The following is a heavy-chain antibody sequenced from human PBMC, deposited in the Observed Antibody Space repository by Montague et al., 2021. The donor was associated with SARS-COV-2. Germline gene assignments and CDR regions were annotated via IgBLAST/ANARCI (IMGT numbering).Heavy chain of an antibody. D-gene: IGHD3-3*01. CDR3: AGGADYDFWSGYLRYKWFDP. V-gene: IGHV4-34*01. J-gene: IGHJ5*02. CDR2: INHSGNT. Sequence: SETLSLTCAVYGGSLSGYYWAWIRQTPGKGLEWIGEINHSGNTNYNPSLKSRLTISVDTSKKQFSLKLSSVTTADTAVYYRAGGADYDFWSGYLRYKWFDPWGLGTPVTVSS. CDR1: GGSLSGYY.